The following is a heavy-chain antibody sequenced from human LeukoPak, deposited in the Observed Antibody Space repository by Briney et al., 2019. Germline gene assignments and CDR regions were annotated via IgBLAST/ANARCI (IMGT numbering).Heavy chain of an antibody. J-gene: IGHJ3*02. CDR1: GFTVSSYY. CDR2: IYSGGST. V-gene: IGHV3-66*01. D-gene: IGHD2-21*02. CDR3: ARDRGCGDCYPPANDAFDI. Sequence: GGSLTLSCAASGFTVSSYYINWVRQAPGKGLEWVSVIYSGGSTYYSDSVKGRCTISRDNSKSKLYLQMNSLRAEDPAVYYCARDRGCGDCYPPANDAFDIWGQGTMVTVSS.